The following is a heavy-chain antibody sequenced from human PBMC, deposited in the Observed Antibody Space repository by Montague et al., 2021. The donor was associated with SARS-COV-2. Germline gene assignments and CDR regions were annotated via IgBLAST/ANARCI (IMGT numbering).Heavy chain of an antibody. CDR1: GFSLSTSGMC. V-gene: IGHV2-70*01. CDR2: XDWGDDK. CDR3: ARIWGATRGDAFDI. Sequence: PALVKPTQTLTLTCTFSGFSLSTSGMCVSWIRQPPGKAREWLALXDWGDDKYYSTSLKTRLTISKDTSKNQVVLTMTNMDPVDTATYYCARIWGATRGDAFDIWGQGTMVTVSS. D-gene: IGHD1-26*01. J-gene: IGHJ3*02.